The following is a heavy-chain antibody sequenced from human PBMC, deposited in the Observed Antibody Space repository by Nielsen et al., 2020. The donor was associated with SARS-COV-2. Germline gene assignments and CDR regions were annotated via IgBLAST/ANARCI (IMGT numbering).Heavy chain of an antibody. CDR2: IYYDGRTT. V-gene: IGHV4-39*07. CDR3: AREGDSRVPGNWFDT. Sequence: SETLSLTCSVSVGSFSNSAYYWDWIRLAPGKGLEWIGKIYYDGRTTHYNPSLKSRVSISADTTKNRFSLRLRSVSAADTAVYYCAREGDSRVPGNWFDTWGRGALVTVSS. J-gene: IGHJ5*02. D-gene: IGHD2-2*01. CDR1: VGSFSNSAYY.